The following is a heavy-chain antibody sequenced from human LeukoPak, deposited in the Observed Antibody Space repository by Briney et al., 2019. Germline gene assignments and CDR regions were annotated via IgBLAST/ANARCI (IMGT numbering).Heavy chain of an antibody. D-gene: IGHD3-10*01. CDR2: IYTSGST. J-gene: IGHJ4*02. CDR3: ARSEGLAYGSGSYYND. Sequence: PSETLSLTCTVSGGSISSYYWSWIRQPAGKGLEWIGRIYTSGSTNYNPSLKSRVTISVDTSKNQFSLKLSSVTAADTAVYYCARSEGLAYGSGSYYNDWGQGTLVTVSS. CDR1: GGSISSYY. V-gene: IGHV4-4*07.